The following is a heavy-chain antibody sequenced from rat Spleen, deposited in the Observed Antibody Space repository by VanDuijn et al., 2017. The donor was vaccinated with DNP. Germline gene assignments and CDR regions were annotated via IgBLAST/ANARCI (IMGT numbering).Heavy chain of an antibody. J-gene: IGHJ4*01. CDR3: GIQNFYSLVGAMDS. V-gene: IGHV5-17*01. CDR1: GFNFCDYA. D-gene: IGHD1-2*01. Sequence: EVQVVESGGGLTQPGGDVKLSCAGGGFNFCDYAMAWVGRAPRRGLEWVATISYDCFKTFYGDSVRARFTISRDNAMSTLYLQMDSLSSEGTATYYFGIQNFYSLVGAMDSWGQGTSVTVAS. CDR2: ISYDCFKT.